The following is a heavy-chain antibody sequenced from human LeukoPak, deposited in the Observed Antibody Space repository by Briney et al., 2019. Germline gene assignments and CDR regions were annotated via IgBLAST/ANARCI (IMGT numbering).Heavy chain of an antibody. CDR1: GFTFSSYG. Sequence: AGGSLRLSCAASGFTFSSYGMHWVRQAPGKGLEWVAVISYDGSNKYYADSVKGRFTISRDNSKNTLYLQMNSLRAEDTAVYYCARNLIVVVPAAMALAFDYWGQGTLVTVSS. CDR2: ISYDGSNK. V-gene: IGHV3-30*03. D-gene: IGHD2-2*01. CDR3: ARNLIVVVPAAMALAFDY. J-gene: IGHJ4*02.